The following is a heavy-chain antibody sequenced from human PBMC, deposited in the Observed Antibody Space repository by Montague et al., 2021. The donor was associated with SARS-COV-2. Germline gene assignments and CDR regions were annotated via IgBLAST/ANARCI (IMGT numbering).Heavy chain of an antibody. J-gene: IGHJ4*02. CDR1: GVSITSDIYF. CDR3: ASYDFWSGYTDDH. V-gene: IGHV4-61*02. Sequence: TLSLTCTLSGVSITSDIYFWHWFRQPAGKGLEWIGRVYPLATNKYNPSLRSRLTLAFDTSKNQISLNLTSVTAADAAVYYCASYDFWSGYTDDHWGPGIRVTVSS. CDR2: VYPLATN. D-gene: IGHD3-3*01.